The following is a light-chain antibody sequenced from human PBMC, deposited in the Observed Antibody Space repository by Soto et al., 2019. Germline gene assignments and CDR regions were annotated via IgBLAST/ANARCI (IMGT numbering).Light chain of an antibody. CDR2: GAS. V-gene: IGKV1-39*01. CDR1: QSISRY. J-gene: IGKJ4*01. CDR3: QQSYGTPRS. Sequence: DIQMTQSPSSLSASEGDRVTLTCRASQSISRYLNWYQQKPGRAPKLLMYGASNLQNGVPSRFSGSGSGTDFTLTISNLQPEDFATYYCQQSYGTPRSFSGGTKVEIK.